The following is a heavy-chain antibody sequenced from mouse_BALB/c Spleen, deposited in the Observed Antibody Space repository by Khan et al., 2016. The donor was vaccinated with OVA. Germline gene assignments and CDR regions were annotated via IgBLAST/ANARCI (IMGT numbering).Heavy chain of an antibody. D-gene: IGHD1-2*01. CDR2: ISYNGST. CDR3: ARTARIKY. CDR1: GYSITSGYG. V-gene: IGHV3-2*02. J-gene: IGHJ2*01. Sequence: EVQLQESGPGLVKPSQSLSLTCTVTGYSITSGYGWNWIRQFPGNKLEWMGYISYNGSTNYNPTLKSRISITRDTSKNQFFLQLNSVTTEDIATYYCARTARIKYWGQGTTLTVSS.